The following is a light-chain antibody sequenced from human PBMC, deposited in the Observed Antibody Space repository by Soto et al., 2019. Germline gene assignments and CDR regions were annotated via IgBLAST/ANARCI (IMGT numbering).Light chain of an antibody. V-gene: IGLV2-11*01. J-gene: IGLJ2*01. CDR3: CSYAGSHFL. CDR1: SSDVGGYNF. Sequence: QSALTQPRSVSGSPGQSVTISCTGTSSDVGGYNFVSWYQQHPGKAPKLMIYDVSQRPSGVPDRFSGSKSGNTASLTISGLQDEDEAYYYCCSYAGSHFLFGGGTKLTVL. CDR2: DVS.